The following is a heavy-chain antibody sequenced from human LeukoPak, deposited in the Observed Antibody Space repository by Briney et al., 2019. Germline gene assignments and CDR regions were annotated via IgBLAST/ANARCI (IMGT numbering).Heavy chain of an antibody. CDR2: INPNSGGT. Sequence: ASVKVSCKASGYTFIDYYMHWVRQAPGQGLEWMGWINPNSGGTNSAQKFQGRVTMTRDTSISTAYMDLSSLTSDDTAVYYFVGGASDSWGQGTLVTVSS. CDR1: GYTFIDYY. V-gene: IGHV1-2*02. CDR3: VGGASDS. D-gene: IGHD4-17*01. J-gene: IGHJ5*01.